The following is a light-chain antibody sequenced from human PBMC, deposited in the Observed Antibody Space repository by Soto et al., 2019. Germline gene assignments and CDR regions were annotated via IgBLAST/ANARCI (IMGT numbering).Light chain of an antibody. CDR1: SSDVGGYNY. CDR2: DVS. V-gene: IGLV2-11*01. CDR3: WSYAVSYTFEGYV. J-gene: IGLJ1*01. Sequence: QSALTQPRSVSGSPGQSVTISCTGTSSDVGGYNYVSWYQQHPGKAPKLMIYDVSKRPSGVPDRFSGSKSGNTASLTISGLQAEDEADYYCWSYAVSYTFEGYVFGTGTKVTVL.